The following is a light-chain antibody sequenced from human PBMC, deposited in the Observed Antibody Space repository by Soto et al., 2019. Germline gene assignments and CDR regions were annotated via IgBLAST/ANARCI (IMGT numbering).Light chain of an antibody. CDR3: QHRGNWPRT. V-gene: IGKV3-11*01. CDR2: DAS. Sequence: EIVLTQSPATLSLSPGERATLSCRASQSISSYLAWYQQKPGQAPRLLIYDASNRATGIPTRFSGSGSGTEFILTISSLEPEDFAVYYCQHRGNWPRTFGQGTKVEIK. CDR1: QSISSY. J-gene: IGKJ1*01.